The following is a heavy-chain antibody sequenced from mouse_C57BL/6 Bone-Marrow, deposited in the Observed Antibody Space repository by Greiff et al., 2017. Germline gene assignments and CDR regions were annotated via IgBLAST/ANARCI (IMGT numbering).Heavy chain of an antibody. CDR1: GYAFSSSW. CDR3: AREFILDY. Sequence: QVQLQQSGPELVKPGASVKISCKASGYAFSSSWMNWVKQRPGKGLEWIGRIYPGDGDTNYNGKCKGKATLTADKSSSTAYMQLSSLTSEDSAVYFCAREFILDYWGQGTTLTVSS. CDR2: IYPGDGDT. J-gene: IGHJ2*01. D-gene: IGHD1-1*01. V-gene: IGHV1-82*01.